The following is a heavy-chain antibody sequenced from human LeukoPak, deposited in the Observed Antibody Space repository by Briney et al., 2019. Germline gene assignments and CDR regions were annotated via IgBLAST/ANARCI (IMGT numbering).Heavy chain of an antibody. D-gene: IGHD2-21*01. V-gene: IGHV1-8*01. CDR1: GYTFTSYD. Sequence: GASVKVSCKASGYTFTSYDINWARQATGQGLEWMGWMSPNNGDTGYAQKFLGRVTMTRDTSVNTAYMELSSLRSGDTAVYYCARGGDWDAWGQGTLVTVSS. J-gene: IGHJ5*02. CDR2: MSPNNGDT. CDR3: ARGGDWDA.